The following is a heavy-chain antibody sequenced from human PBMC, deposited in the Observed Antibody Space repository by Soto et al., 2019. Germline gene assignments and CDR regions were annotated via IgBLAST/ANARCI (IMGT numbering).Heavy chain of an antibody. V-gene: IGHV3-33*01. D-gene: IGHD2-15*01. CDR2: IWYDGSNK. CDR3: ARDGEDIVVVVAATGMDV. CDR1: GFTFSSYG. Sequence: QVQLVESGGGVVQPGRSLRLSCAASGFTFSSYGMHWVRQAPGKGLEWVAVIWYDGSNKYYADSVKGRFTISRDNSKNTXXLQMNSLRAEDTSVYYCARDGEDIVVVVAATGMDVWGQGTTVTVSS. J-gene: IGHJ6*02.